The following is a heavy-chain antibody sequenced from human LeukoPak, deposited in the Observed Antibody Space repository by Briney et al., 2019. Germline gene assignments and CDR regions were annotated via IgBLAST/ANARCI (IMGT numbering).Heavy chain of an antibody. CDR2: IYWHDDK. CDR3: ARSSEPPPIYSSGWYKGGGYYFDY. Sequence: GPTLVKPTQTLTLTCTFSRFSPSTSGVGVGWIRQPPGKALEWLALIYWHDDKRYSPSLKSRLTITKDTSKNQVVLTMTKMDSVDTATYYCARSSEPPPIYSSGWYKGGGYYFDYWGLGTLVTVSS. CDR1: RFSPSTSGVG. V-gene: IGHV2-5*01. D-gene: IGHD6-19*01. J-gene: IGHJ4*02.